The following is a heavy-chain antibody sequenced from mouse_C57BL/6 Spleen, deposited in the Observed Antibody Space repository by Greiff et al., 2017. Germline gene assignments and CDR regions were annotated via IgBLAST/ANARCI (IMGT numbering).Heavy chain of an antibody. J-gene: IGHJ1*03. CDR1: GFTFSDYG. CDR3: AKRYYDYYGNWYFDV. CDR2: ISSGSSTI. Sequence: EVMLLQSGGGLVKPGGSLKLSCAASGFTFSDYGMHWVRQAPEKGLEWVGYISSGSSTIDYADTVQGRITISRDNAKNTLYLQITRLRSEDTAMYYCAKRYYDYYGNWYFDVWGTGTTVTVSS. D-gene: IGHD2-4*01. V-gene: IGHV5-17*01.